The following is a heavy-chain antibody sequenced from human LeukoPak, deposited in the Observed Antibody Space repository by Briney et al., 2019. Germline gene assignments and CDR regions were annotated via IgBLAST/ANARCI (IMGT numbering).Heavy chain of an antibody. CDR2: ISNKGGST. J-gene: IGHJ4*02. CDR3: VKSGTWADFDS. Sequence: GGSLRLSCSASGFTLSSYGMHWVRQAPGKGLEYVSGISNKGGSTYYADSVKGRFTISRDNSKNTLHLQMSSLRADDTAVYYCVKSGTWADFDSWGQGTLVTVSS. D-gene: IGHD1-26*01. V-gene: IGHV3-64D*09. CDR1: GFTLSSYG.